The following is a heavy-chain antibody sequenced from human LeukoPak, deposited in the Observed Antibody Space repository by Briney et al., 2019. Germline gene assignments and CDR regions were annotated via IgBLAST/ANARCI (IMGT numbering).Heavy chain of an antibody. CDR2: LYPGDSDT. Sequence: GESLQISCKGSGYSFTSYWIGWVRQMPGKGLEWMGILYPGDSDTRYSPSFQGQVTISADNSISIAYLQWSSLKASDTAIYYCARTAIPAAMDWFDSWGQGTLVTVSS. CDR3: ARTAIPAAMDWFDS. D-gene: IGHD2-2*01. CDR1: GYSFTSYW. J-gene: IGHJ5*01. V-gene: IGHV5-51*01.